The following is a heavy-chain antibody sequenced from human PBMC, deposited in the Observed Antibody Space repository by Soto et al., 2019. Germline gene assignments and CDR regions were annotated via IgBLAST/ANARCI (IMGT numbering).Heavy chain of an antibody. CDR2: ISGSGDST. CDR1: GFTFSSYA. Sequence: EVQLLESGGGLVQPGGSLRLSCAASGFTFSSYAMSWVRQAPGKGLEWISAISGSGDSTYYADSVKGRLTISRDNSKNTLYLQLNSLRAEDTAVYYCAKENIVVVTSGDFDYWGQGTLVTVSS. J-gene: IGHJ4*02. CDR3: AKENIVVVTSGDFDY. V-gene: IGHV3-23*01. D-gene: IGHD2-21*02.